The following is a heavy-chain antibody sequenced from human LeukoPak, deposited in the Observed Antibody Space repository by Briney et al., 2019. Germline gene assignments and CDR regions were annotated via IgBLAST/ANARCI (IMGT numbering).Heavy chain of an antibody. J-gene: IGHJ4*02. V-gene: IGHV4-39*07. CDR3: ARHGRSGTNYADFDY. D-gene: IGHD3-10*01. CDR1: GDSISNSSYY. Sequence: KPSETLSLTCTVSGDSISNSSYYWGWIRQPPGKGLEWIGTIYYSGITYYNPSLKSRVTISVDTSKNQFSLKLRSLTAADTAVYYCARHGRSGTNYADFDYWGQGTLVTVSS. CDR2: IYYSGIT.